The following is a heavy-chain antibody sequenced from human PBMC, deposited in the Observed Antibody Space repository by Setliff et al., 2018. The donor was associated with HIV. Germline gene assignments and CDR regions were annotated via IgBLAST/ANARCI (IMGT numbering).Heavy chain of an antibody. Sequence: KPSETLSLTCAVYGGSFSGYYWSWIRQPPGKGLEWIGEINHSGSTNYNPSLKSRVTISVDTSKNQFSLKLSSVTAADTAVYYCARGQRAGTTRIDYYYGMDVWGQGTTVTVSS. CDR2: INHSGST. J-gene: IGHJ6*02. CDR3: ARGQRAGTTRIDYYYGMDV. V-gene: IGHV4-34*01. D-gene: IGHD1-7*01. CDR1: GGSFSGYY.